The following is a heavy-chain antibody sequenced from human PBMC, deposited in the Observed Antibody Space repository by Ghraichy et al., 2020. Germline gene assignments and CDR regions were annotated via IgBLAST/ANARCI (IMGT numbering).Heavy chain of an antibody. J-gene: IGHJ4*02. CDR2: MFHSGST. V-gene: IGHV4-38-2*02. Sequence: SQTLSLTCAVSGYSISSGYYWGWIRQPPGKGLEWIESMFHSGSTYYNPSLKSRVTISVDTSKNQFSLKLSSVTAADMAVYYCARDLSRIGGEFDCWGRGTLVTVSS. CDR3: ARDLSRIGGEFDC. D-gene: IGHD2-2*01. CDR1: GYSISSGYY.